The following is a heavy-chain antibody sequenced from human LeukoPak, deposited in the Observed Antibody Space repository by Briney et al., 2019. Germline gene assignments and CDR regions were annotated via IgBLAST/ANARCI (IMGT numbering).Heavy chain of an antibody. Sequence: KPGGSLRLSCAASGFTFDDYAMHWVRQAPGKGLEWISYIGIDSGNTKYADSVRGRFTISADKAKNSLYLQMNSLRVEDTAVYYCARDHNYAFDNWGQGTLVSVAS. J-gene: IGHJ4*02. CDR1: GFTFDDYA. D-gene: IGHD1-1*01. V-gene: IGHV3-11*06. CDR2: IGIDSGNT. CDR3: ARDHNYAFDN.